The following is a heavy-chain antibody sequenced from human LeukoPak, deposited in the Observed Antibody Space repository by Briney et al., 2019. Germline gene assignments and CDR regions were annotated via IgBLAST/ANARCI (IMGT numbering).Heavy chain of an antibody. CDR3: ARDGGSYYPYFYYYYMDV. Sequence: GGSLRLSCAASGFTFSDHYMDWVRQAPGKGLEWVGRTRNKANSYTTEYAASVKGRFTISRDDSKNSLYLQMNSLRAEDTAVYYCARDGGSYYPYFYYYYMDVWGKGTTVTVSS. CDR2: TRNKANSYTT. J-gene: IGHJ6*03. V-gene: IGHV3-72*01. D-gene: IGHD1-26*01. CDR1: GFTFSDHY.